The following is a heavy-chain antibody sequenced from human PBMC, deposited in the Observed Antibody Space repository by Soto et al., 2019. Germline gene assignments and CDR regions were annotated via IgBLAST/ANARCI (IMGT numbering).Heavy chain of an antibody. CDR3: AREGMGDRTYYYYDMDV. V-gene: IGHV7-4-1*01. CDR2: INTNTGNP. J-gene: IGHJ6*02. Sequence: QVQLVQSGSELKKPGASVKVSCKASGYTFTSYAMNWVRQAPGQGLEWMGWINTNTGNPTYAQGFTGRFVFSLDTSVSTAYLQICSVKAEDTAVYYCAREGMGDRTYYYYDMDVWGQGTTVTVSS. D-gene: IGHD1-26*01. CDR1: GYTFTSYA.